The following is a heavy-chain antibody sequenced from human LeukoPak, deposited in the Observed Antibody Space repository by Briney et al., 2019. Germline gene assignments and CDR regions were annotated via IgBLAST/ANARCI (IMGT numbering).Heavy chain of an antibody. D-gene: IGHD3-3*01. J-gene: IGHJ6*02. CDR2: ISSSGSTI. V-gene: IGHV3-48*03. CDR3: ARDGILRFLEWSMTYYYYYGMDV. Sequence: PGGALRLSCAASGFTFSSYEMNWVRQAPGKGLEWVSYISSSGSTIYYADSVKGRFTISRDNAKNSLYLQMNSLGAEDTAVYYCARDGILRFLEWSMTYYYYYGMDVWGQGTTVTVSS. CDR1: GFTFSSYE.